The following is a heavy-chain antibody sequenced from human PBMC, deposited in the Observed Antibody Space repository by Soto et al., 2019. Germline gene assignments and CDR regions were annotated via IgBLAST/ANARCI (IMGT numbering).Heavy chain of an antibody. CDR1: GFTFSSYS. CDR2: ISSSSSTI. D-gene: IGHD2-15*01. CDR3: ATLDTAEIQTAAY. J-gene: IGHJ4*02. Sequence: GGSLRLSCAASGFTFSSYSMNWVRQAPGKGLEWVSYISSSSSTIYYADSVKGRFTISRDNAKNSLYLQMNSLRAEDTAVYYCATLDTAEIQTAAYWGQGTLVTVS. V-gene: IGHV3-48*01.